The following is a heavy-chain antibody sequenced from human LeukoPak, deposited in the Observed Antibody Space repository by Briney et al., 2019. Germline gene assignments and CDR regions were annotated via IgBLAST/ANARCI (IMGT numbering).Heavy chain of an antibody. Sequence: GGSLRLSCAASGFTFDDYAMHWVRQAPGKGREWVSGITWNSDNIEYADSVKGRFTISRDNAKNSLYLQMNGVRAEDMALYYCAKGGGGRLIYYYYMDVWGKGTTVTVSS. CDR2: ITWNSDNI. V-gene: IGHV3-9*03. J-gene: IGHJ6*03. CDR1: GFTFDDYA. CDR3: AKGGGGRLIYYYYMDV. D-gene: IGHD3-16*01.